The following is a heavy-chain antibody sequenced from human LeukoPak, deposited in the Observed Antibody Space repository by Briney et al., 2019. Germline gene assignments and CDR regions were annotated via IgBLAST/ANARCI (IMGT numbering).Heavy chain of an antibody. D-gene: IGHD1-14*01. Sequence: ASVKVSCKASGGTFSSYAISWVRQAPGQGLEWMGGIIPIFGTANYAQKFQGRVTITTDESTSTAYMELSSLRSEDTAVYYCARGALNRDAFDIWGQGTMVTVSS. CDR3: ARGALNRDAFDI. CDR1: GGTFSSYA. V-gene: IGHV1-69*05. CDR2: IIPIFGTA. J-gene: IGHJ3*02.